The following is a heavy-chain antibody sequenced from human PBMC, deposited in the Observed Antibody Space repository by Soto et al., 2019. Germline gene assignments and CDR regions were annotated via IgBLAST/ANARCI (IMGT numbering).Heavy chain of an antibody. V-gene: IGHV4-39*01. D-gene: IGHD1-26*01. CDR2: IYYSGST. CDR3: ARRPSGSYYSPYYYGMDV. J-gene: IGHJ6*02. Sequence: SETLSLTCTVSGGSISSSSYYWGWIRQPPGRGLEWIGSIYYSGSTYYNPSLKSRVTISVDTSKNQFSLKLSSVTAADAAVYYCARRPSGSYYSPYYYGMDVWGQGTTVTVSS. CDR1: GGSISSSSYY.